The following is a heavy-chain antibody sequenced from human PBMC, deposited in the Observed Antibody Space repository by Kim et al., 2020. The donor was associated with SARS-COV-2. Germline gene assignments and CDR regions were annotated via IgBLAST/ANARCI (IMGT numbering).Heavy chain of an antibody. D-gene: IGHD3-16*01. CDR1: GYSFTSYW. CDR2: IDPSDSYT. V-gene: IGHV5-10-1*01. J-gene: IGHJ6*02. Sequence: GESLKISCQGSGYSFTSYWISWVRQMPGKGLEWMGRIDPSDSYTNYSPSFQGHVTISADKSISTAYLQWSSLKASDTAMYYCARLGQQPGGEYYYGMDVWGPGTTVTVSS. CDR3: ARLGQQPGGEYYYGMDV.